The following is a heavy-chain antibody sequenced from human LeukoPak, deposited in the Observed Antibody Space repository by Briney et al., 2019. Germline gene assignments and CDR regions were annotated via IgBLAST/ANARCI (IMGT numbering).Heavy chain of an antibody. Sequence: SETLSLTCTVSGDSISSYYWSWIRQPPGKGLEWIGSILYSGSTYYNPSLKSRVTISVDTSKDQFSLKLSSVTAADTAVYYCARATTTVTLFDYWGQGTLVTVSS. J-gene: IGHJ4*02. CDR2: ILYSGST. V-gene: IGHV4-59*12. CDR3: ARATTTVTLFDY. CDR1: GDSISSYY. D-gene: IGHD4-17*01.